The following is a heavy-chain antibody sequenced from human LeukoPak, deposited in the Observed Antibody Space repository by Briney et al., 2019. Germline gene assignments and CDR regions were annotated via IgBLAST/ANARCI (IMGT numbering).Heavy chain of an antibody. Sequence: ASVKVSCKVSGYTLTELSMHWARQAPGKGLEWMGGFDPEDGETIYAQKFQGRVTMTEDTSTDTAYMELSSLRSEDTAVYYCATGVTMVRGVINDYWGQGTLVTVSS. CDR3: ATGVTMVRGVINDY. J-gene: IGHJ4*02. D-gene: IGHD3-10*01. CDR2: FDPEDGET. V-gene: IGHV1-24*01. CDR1: GYTLTELS.